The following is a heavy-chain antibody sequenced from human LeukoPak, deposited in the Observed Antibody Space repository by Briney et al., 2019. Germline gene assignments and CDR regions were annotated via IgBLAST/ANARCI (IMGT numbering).Heavy chain of an antibody. CDR3: ATLTVASSFDY. D-gene: IGHD6-19*01. CDR1: GFAFSVYE. CDR2: ISSSGGTR. Sequence: GGSLRLSCAASGFAFSVYEMYWVRQAPGKGLEWVSYISSSGGTRYYADSVRGRFTISRDNAKNSLYLQMNSLRAEDTAVYYCATLTVASSFDYWGQGTLVTVSS. J-gene: IGHJ4*02. V-gene: IGHV3-48*03.